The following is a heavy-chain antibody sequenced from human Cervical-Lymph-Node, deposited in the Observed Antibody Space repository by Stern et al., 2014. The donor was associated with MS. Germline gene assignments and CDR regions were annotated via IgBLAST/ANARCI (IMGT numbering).Heavy chain of an antibody. CDR2: IYYSGNT. CDR1: GGSINSSNCY. D-gene: IGHD2-21*02. Sequence: QVQLQESGPGLVKPSETLSLTCTVSGGSINSSNCYWGWIRQPPGKGLEWIGSIYYSGNTYYYPSLKSRVSISVDTSKNQFPRRRRSVTAADTAVYYCARGTVTAHYYYYYGLDVWGQGTTAIVSS. J-gene: IGHJ6*02. V-gene: IGHV4-39*01. CDR3: ARGTVTAHYYYYYGLDV.